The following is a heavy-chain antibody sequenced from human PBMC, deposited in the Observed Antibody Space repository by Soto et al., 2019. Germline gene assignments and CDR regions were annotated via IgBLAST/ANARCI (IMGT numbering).Heavy chain of an antibody. CDR2: ISSSGSTI. Sequence: EVQLVESGGGLVQPGGSLRLSCAASGFTFSSYEMNWVRQAPGKGLEWVSYISSSGSTIYYADSVKGRFTISRDNAKNSLYLQMNSLRAEDTAVYYCARDRQPGVGAYNWFDPWGQGTLVTVSS. CDR3: ARDRQPGVGAYNWFDP. J-gene: IGHJ5*02. D-gene: IGHD1-26*01. V-gene: IGHV3-48*03. CDR1: GFTFSSYE.